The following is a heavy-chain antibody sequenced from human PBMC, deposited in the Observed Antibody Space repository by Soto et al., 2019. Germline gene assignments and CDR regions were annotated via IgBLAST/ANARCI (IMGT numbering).Heavy chain of an antibody. CDR3: AKDRAFWSGTHDAFDI. Sequence: GGSLRLSCAACAFTFRIYGMHWVRQAPGKGLEWLSVISYDGKNKYYRDSLKGRFTISRDNSKNTLYLQMNTLRGEDTAVYYCAKDRAFWSGTHDAFDIWGQGTLVTVSS. D-gene: IGHD3-3*01. J-gene: IGHJ3*02. CDR2: ISYDGKNK. CDR1: AFTFRIYG. V-gene: IGHV3-30*18.